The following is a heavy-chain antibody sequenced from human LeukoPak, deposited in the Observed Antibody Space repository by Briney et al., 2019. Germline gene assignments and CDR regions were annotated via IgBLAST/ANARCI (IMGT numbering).Heavy chain of an antibody. CDR2: ISSSSSYI. Sequence: PGGSLRLSCAASGFTFSSYGMHWVRQAPGKGLGWVSSISSSSSYIYYADSVKGRFTISRDNAKNSLYLQMNSLRAEDTAVYYCARGIVDTAMMTDVDAFDIWGQGTMVTVSS. D-gene: IGHD5-18*01. CDR3: ARGIVDTAMMTDVDAFDI. J-gene: IGHJ3*02. V-gene: IGHV3-21*01. CDR1: GFTFSSYG.